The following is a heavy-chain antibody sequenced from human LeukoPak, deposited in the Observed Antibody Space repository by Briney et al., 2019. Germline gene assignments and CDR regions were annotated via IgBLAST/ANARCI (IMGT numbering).Heavy chain of an antibody. D-gene: IGHD6-13*01. CDR1: GYSFTSYW. CDR3: ARGFGSTWLEY. V-gene: IGHV5-51*01. J-gene: IGHJ1*01. Sequence: GESLKISCKGSGYSFTSYWIGWVRQMPGKGLEWMGITYPGDSDTGYSPSFQGQVTISADKSLTTAYLQWSSLKASDTAMYYCARGFGSTWLEYWGQGTLVTVSS. CDR2: TYPGDSDT.